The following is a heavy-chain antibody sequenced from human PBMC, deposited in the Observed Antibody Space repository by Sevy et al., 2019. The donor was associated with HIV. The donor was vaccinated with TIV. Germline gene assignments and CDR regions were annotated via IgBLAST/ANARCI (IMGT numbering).Heavy chain of an antibody. CDR3: EGGEQWLSFNY. CDR2: IYGNNST. Sequence: GGSLRLSCAASGFNISSNYLSWVRQAPGKGLEWVSVIYGNNSTYYADFVKGRFTITSKNSKNTLYLQMNSLRVEDTAIYYCEGGEQWLSFNYWGQGTLVTVSS. CDR1: GFNISSNY. J-gene: IGHJ4*02. D-gene: IGHD6-19*01. V-gene: IGHV3-53*01.